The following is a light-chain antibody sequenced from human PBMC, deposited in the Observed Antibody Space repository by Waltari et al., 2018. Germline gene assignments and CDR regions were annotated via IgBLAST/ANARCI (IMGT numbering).Light chain of an antibody. CDR2: DAS. CDR1: QGISNY. J-gene: IGKJ3*01. Sequence: AIQITQSPSSLSASTGDNVTITCRASQGISNYLAGYQQKPGKAPTLLIYDASTLQRGVPSRFSGSGSGTDFTLTISCLQSEDFATFYCQQYYGYPLTFGPGTKVDVK. V-gene: IGKV1-8*01. CDR3: QQYYGYPLT.